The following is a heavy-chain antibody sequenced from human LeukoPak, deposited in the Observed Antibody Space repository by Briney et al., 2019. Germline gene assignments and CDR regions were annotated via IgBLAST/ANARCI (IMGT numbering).Heavy chain of an antibody. V-gene: IGHV3-30*18. CDR3: AKDRRSQGTGENQADAFDI. Sequence: PGGSLRLSCAASGFTFSGSGMHWVREAPGKGLEWLTVVSYDGSNEYYADSVKGRFTISRDNSKNTLYLQMNSLRAEDTAVYYCAKDRRSQGTGENQADAFDIWGQGTMVTVSS. CDR2: VSYDGSNE. CDR1: GFTFSGSG. D-gene: IGHD7-27*01. J-gene: IGHJ3*02.